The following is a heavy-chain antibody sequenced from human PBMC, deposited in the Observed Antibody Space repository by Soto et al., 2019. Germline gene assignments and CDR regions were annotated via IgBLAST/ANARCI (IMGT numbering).Heavy chain of an antibody. CDR1: GFTFSSYA. CDR3: ARRSQVAVAGTPGDYGMDV. J-gene: IGHJ6*02. V-gene: IGHV3-23*01. D-gene: IGHD6-19*01. CDR2: ISGSGGST. Sequence: EVQLLESGGGLVQPGGSLRLSCAASGFTFSSYAMSWVRQAPGKGLEWVSAISGSGGSTYYADSVKGRFTISRDNSKNALYLQMNSLRAEDTAVYYCARRSQVAVAGTPGDYGMDVWGQGTTVTVSS.